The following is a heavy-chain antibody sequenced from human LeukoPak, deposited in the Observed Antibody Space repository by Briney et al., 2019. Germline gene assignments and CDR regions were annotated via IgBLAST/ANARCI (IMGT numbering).Heavy chain of an antibody. D-gene: IGHD3-22*01. J-gene: IGHJ4*02. CDR1: GFTFDDYG. V-gene: IGHV3-20*04. Sequence: PGGSLRLSCAASGFTFDDYGMSWVRQAPGKGLEWVSGINWNGGSTGYADSVKGRFTISRDNAKNSLYLQMNSLRAEDTALYYCAKGKPDYYDSSENPGTPYDSQGYFDYWGQGTLVTVSS. CDR3: AKGKPDYYDSSENPGTPYDSQGYFDY. CDR2: INWNGGST.